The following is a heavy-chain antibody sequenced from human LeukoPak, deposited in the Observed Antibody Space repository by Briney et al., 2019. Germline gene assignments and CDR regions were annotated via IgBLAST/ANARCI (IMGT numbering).Heavy chain of an antibody. CDR1: GFTSSSYW. D-gene: IGHD5-12*01. J-gene: IGHJ4*02. V-gene: IGHV3-74*01. CDR2: INSDVSST. Sequence: QTGGSLRLSCAASGFTSSSYWMHWVRQAQGKGRVWVSRINSDVSSTIYADSVKGRFTISRDNAKNTLYLQMNSLRAEDTAVYYCARVYSGYGPFDYWGQGTLVPVSS. CDR3: ARVYSGYGPFDY.